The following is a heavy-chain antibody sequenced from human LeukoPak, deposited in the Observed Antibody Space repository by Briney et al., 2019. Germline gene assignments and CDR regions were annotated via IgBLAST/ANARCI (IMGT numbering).Heavy chain of an antibody. CDR2: MNPNSGNT. D-gene: IGHD1-1*01. V-gene: IGHV1-8*02. Sequence: ASVKVSCKASGYTFASYGINWVRQATGQGLEWMGWMNPNSGNTGYAQKFQGRVTMTRNTSISTAYMELSSLRSEDTAVYYCARALGTGSYYYYYMDVWGKGTTVTISS. CDR1: GYTFASYG. J-gene: IGHJ6*03. CDR3: ARALGTGSYYYYYMDV.